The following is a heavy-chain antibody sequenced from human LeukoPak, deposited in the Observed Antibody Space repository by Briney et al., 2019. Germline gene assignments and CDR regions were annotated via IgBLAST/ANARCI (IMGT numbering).Heavy chain of an antibody. CDR1: GGSISSYY. CDR3: AREVWSGYPDY. V-gene: IGHV4-59*01. Sequence: SETLSLTCTVSGGSISSYYWSWIRQPPGKGLEWIGYIYYSGSTNYNPSLKSRVTISVDTSKNQFSLKLSSVTAADTAVYYCAREVWSGYPDYWGQGTLVTVSS. D-gene: IGHD3-3*01. J-gene: IGHJ4*02. CDR2: IYYSGST.